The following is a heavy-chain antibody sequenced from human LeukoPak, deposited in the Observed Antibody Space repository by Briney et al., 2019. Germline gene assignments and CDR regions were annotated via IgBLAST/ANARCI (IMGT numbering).Heavy chain of an antibody. J-gene: IGHJ5*02. D-gene: IGHD6-13*01. CDR3: ARDIRYSSSWYWFDP. Sequence: SETLSLTCTVSGYSISSGYYWGWIRQPPGKGLEWIGSIYHSGSTYYNPSLKSRVTISVDTSKNQFSLKLSSVTAADTAVYYCARDIRYSSSWYWFDPWGQGTLVTVSS. V-gene: IGHV4-38-2*02. CDR1: GYSISSGYY. CDR2: IYHSGST.